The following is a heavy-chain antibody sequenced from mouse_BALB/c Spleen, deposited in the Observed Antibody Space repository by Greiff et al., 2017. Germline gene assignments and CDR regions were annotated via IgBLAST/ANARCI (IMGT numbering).Heavy chain of an antibody. CDR1: GYSITSDYA. J-gene: IGHJ2*01. V-gene: IGHV3-2*02. CDR3: ARRTTAFDY. Sequence: EVKLMESGPGLVKPSQSLSLTCTVTGYSITSDYAWNWIRQFPGNKLEWMGYISYSGSTSYNPSLKSRISITRDTSKNQFFLQLNSVTTEDTATYYCARRTTAFDYWGQGTTLTVSS. CDR2: ISYSGST. D-gene: IGHD1-2*01.